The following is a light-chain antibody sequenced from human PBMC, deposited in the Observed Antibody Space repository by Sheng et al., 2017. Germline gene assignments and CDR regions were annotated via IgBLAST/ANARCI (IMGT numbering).Light chain of an antibody. Sequence: EIVLTQSPGTLSLSPGERATLSCRASQSVSSSYLAWYQQTRGQAPRLLIYGASTRATGIPDRFSGGGSGTEFTLTISTVQSEDFAVYYCQQYTHWPRTFGQGTKVEI. CDR3: QQYTHWPRT. CDR1: QSVSSSY. V-gene: IGKV3-20*01. CDR2: GAS. J-gene: IGKJ1*01.